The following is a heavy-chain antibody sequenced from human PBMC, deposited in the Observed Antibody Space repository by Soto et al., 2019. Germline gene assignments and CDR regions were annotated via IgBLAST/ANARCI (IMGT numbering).Heavy chain of an antibody. CDR2: ISYSGNT. D-gene: IGHD2-15*01. CDR1: GDSTSNYY. CDR3: ACLRGKRGSPIDY. V-gene: IGHV4-59*01. J-gene: IGHJ4*02. Sequence: SETLSLTCIISGDSTSNYYWSWIRQSPGKGLEWIGYISYSGNTNYNPSPKSRVTISVDTSKDQLSLKVTPVTAADTAMYYCACLRGKRGSPIDYWGQGTQVTVSS.